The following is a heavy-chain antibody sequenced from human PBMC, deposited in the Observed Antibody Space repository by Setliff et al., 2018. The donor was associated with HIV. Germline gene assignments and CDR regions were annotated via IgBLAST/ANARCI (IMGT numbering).Heavy chain of an antibody. V-gene: IGHV1-69-2*01. CDR3: ARDQATGYEKVWFSWIDP. CDR1: GYTFTSYD. J-gene: IGHJ5*02. Sequence: ASVKVSCKASGYTFTSYDISWVRQAPGKGLEWMGRVDPEDGETIYAEKFQGRVTITADTSTDTAYMELSSPRFEDTATYYCARDQATGYEKVWFSWIDPWGQGTLVTVSS. D-gene: IGHD5-12*01. CDR2: VDPEDGET.